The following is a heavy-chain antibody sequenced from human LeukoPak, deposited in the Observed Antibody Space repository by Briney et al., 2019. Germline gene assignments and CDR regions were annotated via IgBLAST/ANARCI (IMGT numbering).Heavy chain of an antibody. V-gene: IGHV3-30*18. CDR3: AKGWNYCIGGSCLIDH. Sequence: GGSLRLSCAASGFTFSNNGMHWVRQAPGKGLEWVADTSYDGTNKYYADSVKGRFSISRDNAKNTLSLQMNSLRPEDTAVYYCAKGWNYCIGGSCLIDHWGQGTLVTVSS. D-gene: IGHD2-15*01. CDR1: GFTFSNNG. CDR2: TSYDGTNK. J-gene: IGHJ5*02.